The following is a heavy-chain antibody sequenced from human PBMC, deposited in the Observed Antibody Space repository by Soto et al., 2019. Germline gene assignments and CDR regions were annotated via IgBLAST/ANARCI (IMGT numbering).Heavy chain of an antibody. CDR1: GFSLSTSGVG. CDR2: IYWDDDK. CDR3: AYLPCSGGSCYWFSFSGMDV. V-gene: IGHV2-5*02. Sequence: QITLKESGPALVKPTQTLTLTCTFSGFSLSTSGVGVAWIRQPQEKPLEWLQFIYWDDDKGYRPSLESRLTITKDTSKNQVVLTMTNMDSVDTATYYCAYLPCSGGSCYWFSFSGMDVWGQGTTVTVSS. D-gene: IGHD2-15*01. J-gene: IGHJ6*02.